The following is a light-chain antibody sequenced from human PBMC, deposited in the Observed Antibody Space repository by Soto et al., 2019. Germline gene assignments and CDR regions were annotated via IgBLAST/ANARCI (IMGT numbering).Light chain of an antibody. CDR3: QEYNTYSRT. CDR1: QSISTW. J-gene: IGKJ1*01. CDR2: QAS. Sequence: DNPISHSPSTLSATVRDKHTITSRASQSISTWLAWYQQKPGKAPNLLIYQASRLESGVPSRFSGGGSGTEFALTISSLQPDDFATYYCQEYNTYSRTFGQGTKVDIK. V-gene: IGKV1-5*03.